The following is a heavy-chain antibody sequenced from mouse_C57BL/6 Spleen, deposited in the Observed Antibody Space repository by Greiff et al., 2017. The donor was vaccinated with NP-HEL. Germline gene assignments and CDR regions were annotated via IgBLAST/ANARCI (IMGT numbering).Heavy chain of an antibody. V-gene: IGHV2-2*01. CDR1: GFSLTSYG. J-gene: IGHJ4*01. CDR2: IWSGGST. CDR3: AREERRDAMDY. Sequence: QVQLQQSGPGLVQPSQRLSITCTVSGFSLTSYGVHWVRQSPGKGLEWLGVIWSGGSTDYNAAFISRLSISKDNSKSQVFFKMNSLQADDTAIYYCAREERRDAMDYWGQGTSVTVSS.